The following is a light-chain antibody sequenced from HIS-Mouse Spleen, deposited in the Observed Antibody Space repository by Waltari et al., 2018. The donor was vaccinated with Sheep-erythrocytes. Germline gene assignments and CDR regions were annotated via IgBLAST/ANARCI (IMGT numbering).Light chain of an antibody. V-gene: IGLV2-11*01. Sequence: QSALTQPRSVSGSPGQSVTISCTGTSSDVGGYNYVSWYQQHPGKAPKLMIYDVSKRPSGVPDRFSGSKSGNTASLTISGLQAEDEADYYCCSYAGSSTQVFG. CDR3: CSYAGSSTQV. J-gene: IGLJ2*01. CDR2: DVS. CDR1: SSDVGGYNY.